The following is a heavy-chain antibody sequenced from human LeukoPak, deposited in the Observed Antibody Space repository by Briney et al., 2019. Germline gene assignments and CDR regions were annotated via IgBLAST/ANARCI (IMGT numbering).Heavy chain of an antibody. D-gene: IGHD6-13*01. CDR2: INPNSGGT. CDR3: ARVVAAAARSNYFDY. Sequence: ASVKVSCKASGYTFTSYGISWVRQAPGQGLEWMGWINPNSGGTNYAQKFQGRVTMTRDTSISTAYMELSRLRSDDTAVYYCARVVAAAARSNYFDYWGQGTLVTVTS. V-gene: IGHV1-2*02. J-gene: IGHJ4*02. CDR1: GYTFTSYG.